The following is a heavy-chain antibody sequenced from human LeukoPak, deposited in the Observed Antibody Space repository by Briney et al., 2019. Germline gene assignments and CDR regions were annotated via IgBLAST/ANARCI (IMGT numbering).Heavy chain of an antibody. CDR2: INWNGGST. CDR3: ARSGFYYMDV. V-gene: IGHV3-20*04. J-gene: IGHJ6*03. Sequence: PGGSLRLSCAASGFTFYDYGMSWVRQAPGKGLEWVSGINWNGGSTGYADSEKGRFTISRDNAKNSLYLQMNSLRAEDTALYYCARSGFYYMDVWGKGTTVTVSS. CDR1: GFTFYDYG. D-gene: IGHD6-25*01.